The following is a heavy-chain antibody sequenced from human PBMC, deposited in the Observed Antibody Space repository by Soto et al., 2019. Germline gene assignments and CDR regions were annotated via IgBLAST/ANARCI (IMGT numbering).Heavy chain of an antibody. CDR1: GYTFTSYY. D-gene: IGHD3-22*01. Sequence: GASVKVSCKAFGYTFTSYYMDWVRQAPGQGLEWMGIINPSGGSTSYAQKFQGRVTMTRDTSTSTVYMELSSLRSEDTAVYYCARDMNGITMIVVVTPSFQHWGQGTLVTVSS. CDR3: ARDMNGITMIVVVTPSFQH. J-gene: IGHJ1*01. V-gene: IGHV1-46*01. CDR2: INPSGGST.